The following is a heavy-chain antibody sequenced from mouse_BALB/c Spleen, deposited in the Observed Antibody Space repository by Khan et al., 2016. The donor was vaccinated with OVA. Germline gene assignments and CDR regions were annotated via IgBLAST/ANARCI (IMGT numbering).Heavy chain of an antibody. V-gene: IGHV1-5*01. J-gene: IGHJ2*01. CDR1: GYSFTSYW. D-gene: IGHD2-4*01. CDR2: IYPGISDT. CDR3: TRSYDSYYFDY. Sequence: VQLKESGTVLARPGASVKMSCKASGYSFTSYWLHWVKQRPGQGLEWIGAIYPGISDTRYNQKFKGKAKLTVVTSASTAYMELSSLTNEDSAVYYCTRSYDSYYFDYWGQGTTLTVSS.